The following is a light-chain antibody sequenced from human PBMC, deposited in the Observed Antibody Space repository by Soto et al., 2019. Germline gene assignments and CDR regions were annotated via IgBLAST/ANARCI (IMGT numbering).Light chain of an antibody. V-gene: IGLV2-11*01. CDR2: DVS. CDR1: SSDVGGYNY. Sequence: QSVLTQPRSVSGSPGQSVTISCTGTSSDVGGYNYVSWSQQHPGKAPKRMIYDVSKAPSGVPDRCSGSKSGNTASLTISGIQAEDEADYYCSSYTSNSARVFGTGTKVTVL. J-gene: IGLJ1*01. CDR3: SSYTSNSARV.